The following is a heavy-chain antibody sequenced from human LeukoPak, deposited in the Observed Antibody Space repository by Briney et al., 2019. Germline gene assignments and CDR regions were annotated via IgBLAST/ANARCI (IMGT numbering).Heavy chain of an antibody. CDR2: ISSSGDTR. V-gene: IGHV3-11*01. D-gene: IGHD2-15*01. Sequence: GGSLRLSCTASGSTFSDYYMSWIRQAPGRGLEWVSYISSSGDTRYYADSMKGRLTISRDNAKNSLYLQISSLRAEDTAIYYCARDRSTPDYWGQGTLVTVSS. CDR3: ARDRSTPDY. J-gene: IGHJ4*02. CDR1: GSTFSDYY.